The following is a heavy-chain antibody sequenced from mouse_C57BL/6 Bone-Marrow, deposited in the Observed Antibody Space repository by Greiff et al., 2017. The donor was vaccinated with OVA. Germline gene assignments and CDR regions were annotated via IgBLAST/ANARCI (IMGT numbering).Heavy chain of an antibody. V-gene: IGHV1-76*01. Sequence: VQLQQSGAELVRPGASVKLSCKASGYTFTDYYINWVKQRPGQGLEWIARIYPGSGNTYYNEKFKGKATLTAEKSSSTAYMQLSSLTSEDSAVYFCARWGLPLMDYCGQGTSVTVSS. J-gene: IGHJ4*01. CDR1: GYTFTDYY. D-gene: IGHD2-2*01. CDR3: ARWGLPLMDY. CDR2: IYPGSGNT.